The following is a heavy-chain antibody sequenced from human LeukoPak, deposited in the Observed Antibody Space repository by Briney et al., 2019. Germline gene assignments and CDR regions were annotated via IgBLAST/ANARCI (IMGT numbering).Heavy chain of an antibody. D-gene: IGHD3-10*01. CDR3: AKDEVVRGLVIRFDY. CDR2: IRYDGSNT. J-gene: IGHJ4*02. Sequence: GGSLRLSCAASGFIFSSYGMHWVRQAPGKGLEWVAFIRYDGSNTYYADSVKGRFTISRDNSKNTLYLQMNSLRAEDTAMYYCAKDEVVRGLVIRFDYWGQGTLATVSS. CDR1: GFIFSSYG. V-gene: IGHV3-30*02.